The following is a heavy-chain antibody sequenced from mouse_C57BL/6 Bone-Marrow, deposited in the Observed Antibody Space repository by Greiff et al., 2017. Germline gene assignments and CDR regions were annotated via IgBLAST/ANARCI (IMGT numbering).Heavy chain of an antibody. CDR2: ISSGGDYI. V-gene: IGHV5-9-1*02. CDR1: GFTFSSYA. J-gene: IGHJ1*03. CDR3: TRAPPYYYGSSYGYCDV. Sequence: EVKLMESGEGLVKPGGSLKLSCAASGFTFSSYAMSWVRQTPEKRLEWVAYISSGGDYIYYADTVKGRFTISRDNARNTLYLQMSSLKSEDTAMYYCTRAPPYYYGSSYGYCDVWGTVTTVTVSS. D-gene: IGHD1-1*01.